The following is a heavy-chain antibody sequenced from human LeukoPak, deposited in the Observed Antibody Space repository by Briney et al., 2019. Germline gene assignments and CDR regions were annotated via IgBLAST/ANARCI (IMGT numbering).Heavy chain of an antibody. CDR2: IYDSGST. D-gene: IGHD4-17*01. Sequence: SETLSLTCTVSGGSISSYYWSWIRQPPGKGLEWIGYIYDSGSTNYNPSLKSRVTISVDTSKNQFSLKLSSVTAADTAVYYCESPFYGDYGGYWGQGTLVTVSS. CDR3: ESPFYGDYGGY. J-gene: IGHJ4*02. CDR1: GGSISSYY. V-gene: IGHV4-59*08.